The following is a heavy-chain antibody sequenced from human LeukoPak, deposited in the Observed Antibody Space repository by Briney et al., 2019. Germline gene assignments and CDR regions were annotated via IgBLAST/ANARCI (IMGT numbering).Heavy chain of an antibody. Sequence: GGSLRLSCAASGFTFSSYWMHWVRQAPGKGLVWVSRINSDGSSRSYADSVKGRFTISRDNAKNTLYLHMNSLRAEDTAVYYCARVMTTVSIDDWGQGTLVTVSS. CDR1: GFTFSSYW. V-gene: IGHV3-74*01. CDR2: INSDGSSR. CDR3: ARVMTTVSIDD. J-gene: IGHJ4*02. D-gene: IGHD4-17*01.